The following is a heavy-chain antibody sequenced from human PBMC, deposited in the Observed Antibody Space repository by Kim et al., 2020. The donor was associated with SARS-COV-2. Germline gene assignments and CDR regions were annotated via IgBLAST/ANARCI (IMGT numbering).Heavy chain of an antibody. V-gene: IGHV3-21*01. J-gene: IGHJ6*02. Sequence: GGSLRLSCAASGFTFSSYSMNWVRQAPGKGLEWVSSISSSGSYIYYADSVKGRFTISRDNAKNSLYLQMNSPRAEDTAVYYCARDPPRYYDFWSGYFEADYYGMDVWGQGTTVTVSS. D-gene: IGHD3-3*01. CDR1: GFTFSSYS. CDR3: ARDPPRYYDFWSGYFEADYYGMDV. CDR2: ISSSGSYI.